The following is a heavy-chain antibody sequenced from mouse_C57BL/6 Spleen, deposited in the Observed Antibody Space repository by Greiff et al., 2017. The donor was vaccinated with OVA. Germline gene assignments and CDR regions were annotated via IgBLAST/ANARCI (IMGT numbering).Heavy chain of an antibody. D-gene: IGHD1-1*01. Sequence: EVQGVESGEGLVKPGGSLKLSCAASGFTFSSYAMSWVRQTPEKRLEWVAYISSGGDYIYYADTVKGRFTISRDNARNTLYLQMSSLKSEDTAMYYCTRDQSRGWYFDVWGTGTTVTVSS. V-gene: IGHV5-9-1*02. CDR2: ISSGGDYI. J-gene: IGHJ1*03. CDR1: GFTFSSYA. CDR3: TRDQSRGWYFDV.